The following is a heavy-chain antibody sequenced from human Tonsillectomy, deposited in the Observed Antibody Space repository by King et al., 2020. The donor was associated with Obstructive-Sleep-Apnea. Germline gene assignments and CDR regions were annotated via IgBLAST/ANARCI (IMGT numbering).Heavy chain of an antibody. CDR1: GFTFSDYY. Sequence: VQLVESGGGLVKPGGSLRLSCAASGFTFSDYYMSWIRQAPGKGLEWVSYIGSGGFIIYYADSVKGRFTISRDNAKNSLYLQMNSLRAEDTAVYYSARVEGIEADSDYWGQGPLVTVSS. CDR2: IGSGGFII. V-gene: IGHV3-11*01. CDR3: ARVEGIEADSDY. D-gene: IGHD3-22*01. J-gene: IGHJ4*02.